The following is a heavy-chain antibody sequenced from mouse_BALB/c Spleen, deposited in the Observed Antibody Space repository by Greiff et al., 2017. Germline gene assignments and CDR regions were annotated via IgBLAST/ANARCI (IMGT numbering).Heavy chain of an antibody. CDR1: GFTFSSFG. CDR2: ISSGSSTI. Sequence: EVKLVESGGGLVQPGGSRKLSCAASGFTFSSFGMHWVRQAPEKELEWVAYISSGSSTIYYADTVKGRFTISRDTPKNTLFLQMTSLRSEDTAMYYCAREVYYDYRRGYFDYWGQGTTLTVSS. J-gene: IGHJ2*01. V-gene: IGHV5-17*02. CDR3: AREVYYDYRRGYFDY. D-gene: IGHD2-4*01.